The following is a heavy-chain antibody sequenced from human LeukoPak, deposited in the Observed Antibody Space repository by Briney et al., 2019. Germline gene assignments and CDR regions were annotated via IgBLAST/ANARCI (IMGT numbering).Heavy chain of an antibody. D-gene: IGHD3-3*01. CDR3: ARITIFGVVQYYYYYYMDV. J-gene: IGHJ6*03. Sequence: SETLSLTCTVSGGSISSSSYYWGWIRQAPGKGLEWIGSIYYSGSTYYNPSLKSRVTISVDTSKNQFSLKLSSVTAADTAVYYRARITIFGVVQYYYYYYMDVWGKGTTVTVSS. CDR2: IYYSGST. CDR1: GGSISSSSYY. V-gene: IGHV4-39*01.